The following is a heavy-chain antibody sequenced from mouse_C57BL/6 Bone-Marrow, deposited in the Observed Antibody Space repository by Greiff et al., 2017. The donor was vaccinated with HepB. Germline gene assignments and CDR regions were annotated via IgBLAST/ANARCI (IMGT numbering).Heavy chain of an antibody. CDR2: IYPRSGNT. CDR3: ARITTVVVHWYFDV. J-gene: IGHJ1*03. CDR1: GYTFTSYG. Sequence: VQVVESGAELARPGASVKLSCKASGYTFTSYGISWVKQRTGQGLEWIGEIYPRSGNTYYNEKFKGKATLTADKSSSTAYMELRSLTSEDSAVYFCARITTVVVHWYFDVWGTGTTVTVSS. V-gene: IGHV1-81*01. D-gene: IGHD1-1*01.